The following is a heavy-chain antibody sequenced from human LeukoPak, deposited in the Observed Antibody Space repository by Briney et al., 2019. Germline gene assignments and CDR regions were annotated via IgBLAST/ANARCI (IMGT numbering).Heavy chain of an antibody. CDR1: GGSISSGDYY. CDR2: IYYSGST. V-gene: IGHV4-61*08. J-gene: IGHJ6*02. Sequence: SETLSLTCTVSGGSISSGDYYWSWIRQPPGKGLEWIGYIYYSGSTNYNPSLKSRVTISVDTSKNQFSLKLSSVTAADTAVYYCTRVGTTYYYYGMDVWGQGTTVTVSS. CDR3: TRVGTTYYYYGMDV. D-gene: IGHD1-14*01.